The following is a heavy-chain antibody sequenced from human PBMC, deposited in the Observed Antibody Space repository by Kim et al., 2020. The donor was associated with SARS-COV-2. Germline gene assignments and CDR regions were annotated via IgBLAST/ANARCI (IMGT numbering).Heavy chain of an antibody. CDR2: ISAYNGNT. Sequence: ASVKVSCKASGYTFTSYGISWVRPAPGQGLEWMGWISAYNGNTNYAQKLQGRVTMTTDTSTSTAYMELRSLRSDDTAVYYCARDVQYYDILTGYGAFDIWGQGTMVTVSS. CDR3: ARDVQYYDILTGYGAFDI. J-gene: IGHJ3*02. V-gene: IGHV1-18*01. CDR1: GYTFTSYG. D-gene: IGHD3-9*01.